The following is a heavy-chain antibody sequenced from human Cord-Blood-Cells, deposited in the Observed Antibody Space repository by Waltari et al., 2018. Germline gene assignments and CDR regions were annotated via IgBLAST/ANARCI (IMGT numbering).Heavy chain of an antibody. V-gene: IGHV1-2*02. J-gene: IGHJ6*03. D-gene: IGHD6-6*01. Sequence: QVQLVQSGAEVKKPGASVKVSCKASGYTCTGYHMHSVRQAPGQGLEWMGWINPNSGGTNYAQKFQGRVTMTRDTSISTAYMELSRLRSDDTAVYYCAVYSSSSAYYYYYMDVWGKGTTVTVSS. CDR3: AVYSSSSAYYYYYMDV. CDR1: GYTCTGYH. CDR2: INPNSGGT.